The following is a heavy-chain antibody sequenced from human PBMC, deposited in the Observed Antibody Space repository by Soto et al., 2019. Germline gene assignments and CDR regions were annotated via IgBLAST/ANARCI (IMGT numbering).Heavy chain of an antibody. D-gene: IGHD1-26*01. CDR1: GFTFSNYD. J-gene: IGHJ4*02. V-gene: IGHV3-30*18. CDR2: ISYDGSKK. Sequence: SGGSLRLSCAASGFTFSNYDMYWVRQAPGKGLEWVAVISYDGSKKYYADSVKGRFTLSRDNSKNTLYLQMSSLRPGDTAVYYCAKGSYSGVYSDFDYWGQGTLVTVSS. CDR3: AKGSYSGVYSDFDY.